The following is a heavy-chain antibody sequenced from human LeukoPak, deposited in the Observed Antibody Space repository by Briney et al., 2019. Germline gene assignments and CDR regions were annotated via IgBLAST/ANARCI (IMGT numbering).Heavy chain of an antibody. J-gene: IGHJ4*02. Sequence: PGGSLRLSCAASGFTFSSYGMHWVRQAPGKGLEWVAVISYDGSNKYYADSVKGRFTISRDNSKNTLYLQMNSLRAEDTAVYYCAKGWSGFSSGWYFDYWGQGTLVTVSS. CDR2: ISYDGSNK. CDR1: GFTFSSYG. V-gene: IGHV3-30*18. CDR3: AKGWSGFSSGWYFDY. D-gene: IGHD6-19*01.